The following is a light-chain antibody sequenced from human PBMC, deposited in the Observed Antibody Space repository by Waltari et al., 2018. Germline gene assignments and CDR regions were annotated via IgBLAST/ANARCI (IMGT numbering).Light chain of an antibody. Sequence: QSVLTQPPSASGTPGQRVTISCSGGSSNIGRNTVNWYQHVPGTAPKLLVYYNNQRPSGVPDRFSGSKSGTSASLAISGLQSADEATYYCSVWDDSLNGVVFGGGTKLAVL. CDR1: SSNIGRNT. CDR2: YNN. J-gene: IGLJ2*01. CDR3: SVWDDSLNGVV. V-gene: IGLV1-44*01.